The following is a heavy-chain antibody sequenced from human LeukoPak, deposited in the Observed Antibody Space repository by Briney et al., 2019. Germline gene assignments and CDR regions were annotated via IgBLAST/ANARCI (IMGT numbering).Heavy chain of an antibody. J-gene: IGHJ6*04. CDR3: ASIAVAGSVGYYYYGMDV. CDR1: GFTFSDYY. V-gene: IGHV3-11*06. Sequence: GGSLRLSCAASGFTFSDYYMSWIRQAPGKGLEWVSYISSSSSYTNYADSVKDRFTISRDNAKNSLYLQMNSLRAEDTAVYYCASIAVAGSVGYYYYGMDVWGKGTTVTVSS. D-gene: IGHD6-19*01. CDR2: ISSSSSYT.